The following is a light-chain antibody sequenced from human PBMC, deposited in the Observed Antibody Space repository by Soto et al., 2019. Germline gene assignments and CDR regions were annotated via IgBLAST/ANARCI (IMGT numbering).Light chain of an antibody. CDR3: QHYSGDRAT. CDR1: QGISTW. CDR2: EVS. V-gene: IGKV1D-16*01. Sequence: DIQMTQSPSSVSASVGDRVTITCRASQGISTWLAWYQQKPGKAPNLLIYEVSTLHSGVPSRFSGSGSGTEFTLTISSLRPDDFATYYCQHYSGDRATFGQGTKVDIK. J-gene: IGKJ1*01.